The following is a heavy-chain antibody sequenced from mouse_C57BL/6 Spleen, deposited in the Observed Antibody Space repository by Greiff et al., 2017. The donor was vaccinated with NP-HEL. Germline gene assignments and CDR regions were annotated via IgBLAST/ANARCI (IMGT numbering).Heavy chain of an antibody. V-gene: IGHV5-4*01. CDR2: ISDGGSYT. J-gene: IGHJ4*01. CDR3: ARDYGSSYDAMDY. Sequence: EVQLVEFGGGLVKPGGSLKLSCAASGFTFSSYAMSWVRQTPEKRLEWVATISDGGSYTYYPDNVKGRFTISRDNAKNNLYLQMSHLKSEDTAMYYCARDYGSSYDAMDYWGQGTSVTVSS. CDR1: GFTFSSYA. D-gene: IGHD1-1*01.